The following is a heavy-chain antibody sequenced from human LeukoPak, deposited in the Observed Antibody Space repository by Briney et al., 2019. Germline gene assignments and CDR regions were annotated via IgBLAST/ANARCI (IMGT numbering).Heavy chain of an antibody. CDR3: AEEDRDNYYFDS. CDR2: IIYSGTY. J-gene: IGHJ4*02. CDR1: GGSIRRNF. V-gene: IGHV4-59*01. Sequence: SETLSLTCTVSGGSIRRNFWSWIRQPPGKGLEWMGYIIYSGTYNYNPSLKSRLTISIDTSKNKFSLRLSSVTAADTAVYYCAEEDRDNYYFDSWGQGTLVTVSS. D-gene: IGHD5-24*01.